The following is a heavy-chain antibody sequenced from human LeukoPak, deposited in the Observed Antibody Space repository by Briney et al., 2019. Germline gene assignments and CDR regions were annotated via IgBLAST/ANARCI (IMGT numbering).Heavy chain of an antibody. J-gene: IGHJ4*02. CDR1: GFNFGNFA. CDR2: ISGSGGST. CDR3: AKGGIDFWSGYYFSY. Sequence: GGSLRLSCVASGFNFGNFAVTWVRQAPGKGLEWVSAISGSGGSTYYADSVKGRFTISRDNSKNTLYLQMTSLRAEDTAVYYCAKGGIDFWSGYYFSYWGQGTLVTVSS. V-gene: IGHV3-23*01. D-gene: IGHD3-3*01.